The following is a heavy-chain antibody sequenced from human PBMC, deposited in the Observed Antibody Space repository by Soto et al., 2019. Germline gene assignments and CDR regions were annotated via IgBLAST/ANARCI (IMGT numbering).Heavy chain of an antibody. CDR2: ISSSSSTI. J-gene: IGHJ6*03. Sequence: PGRSLRLSWAASGFTFSSYSINWVRQPQGKGQEWVSYISSSSSTIYYAYSVKGRFTIPRDHAKNSLYLQMNSLRADDTAVYYYARSGYWESCDNMDVWAEGTTVTGSS. D-gene: IGHD1-26*01. CDR3: ARSGYWESCDNMDV. V-gene: IGHV3-48*01. CDR1: GFTFSSYS.